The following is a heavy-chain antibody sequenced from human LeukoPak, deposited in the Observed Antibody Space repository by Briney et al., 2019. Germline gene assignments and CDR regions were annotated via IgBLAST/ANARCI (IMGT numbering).Heavy chain of an antibody. D-gene: IGHD1-14*01. J-gene: IGHJ3*02. V-gene: IGHV4-39*07. CDR3: ARDVSLNRAFDI. CDR1: GGSISSSSYY. CDR2: TYYSGST. Sequence: SETLSLTCTVSGGSISSSSYYWGWIRQPPGKGLEWIGSTYYSGSTYYNPSLKSRVTISVDTSKNQFSLKLSSVTAADTAVYYCARDVSLNRAFDIWGQGTMVTVSS.